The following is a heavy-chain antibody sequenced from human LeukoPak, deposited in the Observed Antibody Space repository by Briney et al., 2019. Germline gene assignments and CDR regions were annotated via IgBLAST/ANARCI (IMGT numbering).Heavy chain of an antibody. J-gene: IGHJ3*02. V-gene: IGHV3-30*04. CDR1: GFTFSSYA. Sequence: GSLRLSCAASGFTFSSYAMHWVRQAPGKGLEWVAVISYDGSNKYYADSVKGRFTISRDNSKNTLYLQMNSLRAEDTAVYYCARMDIVATRAHDAFDIWGQGTMVTVSS. CDR2: ISYDGSNK. D-gene: IGHD5-12*01. CDR3: ARMDIVATRAHDAFDI.